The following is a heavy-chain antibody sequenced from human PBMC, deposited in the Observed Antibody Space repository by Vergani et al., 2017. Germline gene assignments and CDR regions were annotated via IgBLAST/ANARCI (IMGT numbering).Heavy chain of an antibody. J-gene: IGHJ4*02. CDR3: ARNLFIAAAGTGRNFDY. CDR2: INPNRGGT. V-gene: IGHV1-2*02. CDR1: GYTFTGYY. Sequence: QVQLVPSGAEVKKPGASVKVSCKASGYTFTGYYMHWVRQAPGQGLEWMGWINPNRGGTNYAQKFQGRVTMTRDTSISTAYMELSRLRSDDTGVYYCARNLFIAAAGTGRNFDYWGQGTLVTVSS. D-gene: IGHD6-13*01.